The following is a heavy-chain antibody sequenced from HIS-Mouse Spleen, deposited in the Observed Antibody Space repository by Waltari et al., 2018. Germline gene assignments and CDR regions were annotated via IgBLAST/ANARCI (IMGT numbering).Heavy chain of an antibody. V-gene: IGHV3-9*01. CDR1: GFTFDDYA. CDR3: AKDLRPAYSSSPYFDY. D-gene: IGHD6-6*01. CDR2: MRWNSGSI. Sequence: EVQLVESGGGLVQPGRSLRLSCAASGFTFDDYAMHWVRQAPGKGLVWVSGMRWNSGSIGYADSVKGRFTISRDNAKNSLYLQMNSLRAEDTALYYCAKDLRPAYSSSPYFDYWGQGTLVTVSS. J-gene: IGHJ4*02.